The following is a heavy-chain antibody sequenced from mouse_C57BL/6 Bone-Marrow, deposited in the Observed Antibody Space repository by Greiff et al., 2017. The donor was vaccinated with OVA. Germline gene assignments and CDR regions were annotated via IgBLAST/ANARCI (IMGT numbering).Heavy chain of an antibody. CDR1: GFNIKDAY. CDR2: IDPENGDT. Sequence: EVQLQQSGAELVRPGASVKLSCTASGFNIKDAYLHWVKQRPEQGLEWIGWIDPENGDTEYASKFQGKATITAHTSSNTAYLQLSSLTSEDTAVYYCTTYYGSSAWFAYWGQGTLVTVSA. J-gene: IGHJ3*01. CDR3: TTYYGSSAWFAY. V-gene: IGHV14-4*01. D-gene: IGHD1-1*01.